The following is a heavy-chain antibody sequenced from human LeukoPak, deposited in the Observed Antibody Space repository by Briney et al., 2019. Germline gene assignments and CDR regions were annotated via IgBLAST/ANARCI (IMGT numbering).Heavy chain of an antibody. CDR2: IYYSGST. CDR1: GGSLSSSSYY. J-gene: IGHJ4*02. V-gene: IGHV4-39*01. D-gene: IGHD1-26*01. Sequence: PSETLSLTCTVSGGSLSSSSYYWGWLRQPPGKGLEWIGSIYYSGSTYYNPSLKSRVTISVDTSKNQFSLKLSSVTAADTAVYYCARQGARPLFDYWGQGTLVTVSS. CDR3: ARQGARPLFDY.